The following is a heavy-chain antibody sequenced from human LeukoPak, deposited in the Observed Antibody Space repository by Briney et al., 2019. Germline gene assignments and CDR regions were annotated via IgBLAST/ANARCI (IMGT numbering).Heavy chain of an antibody. CDR1: GFTVSSNY. J-gene: IGHJ6*03. Sequence: GGSLRLSCAPSGFTVSSNYMSWVRQAPGGGLGWVSVIYSGGRTYYADSVKGRFTISRDNSKNTLYLQMNSLRAEDTAVYYCARVYYGSGSLYYYYYYVDVWGKGTTVTISS. V-gene: IGHV3-53*01. CDR2: IYSGGRT. D-gene: IGHD3-10*01. CDR3: ARVYYGSGSLYYYYYYVDV.